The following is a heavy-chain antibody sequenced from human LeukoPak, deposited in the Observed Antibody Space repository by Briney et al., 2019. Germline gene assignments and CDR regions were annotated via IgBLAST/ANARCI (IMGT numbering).Heavy chain of an antibody. D-gene: IGHD1-1*01. J-gene: IGHJ4*02. Sequence: ASVKVSCKASGYTFTGYYMHWVRQAPGQGLEWMGWINPNGGGTNYAQKFQGWVTMTRDTSISTAYMELSRLRSDDTAVYYCARGGTALDYFDYWGQGTLVTVSS. V-gene: IGHV1-2*04. CDR2: INPNGGGT. CDR3: ARGGTALDYFDY. CDR1: GYTFTGYY.